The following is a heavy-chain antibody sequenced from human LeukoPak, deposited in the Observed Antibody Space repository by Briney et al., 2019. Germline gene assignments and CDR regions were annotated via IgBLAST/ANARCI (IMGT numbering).Heavy chain of an antibody. CDR1: GFTFSSYG. D-gene: IGHD1-14*01. CDR3: AKEGGTAYYFDY. J-gene: IGHJ4*02. V-gene: IGHV3-30*18. Sequence: GGSLRLSCAASGFTFSSYGMHWVRQAPGKGLEWVAVISYDGSNKYYADSVKGRFTISRDNSKNTLYLQMNSLRAEDTAVYYCAKEGGTAYYFDYWGQGTLVTVSS. CDR2: ISYDGSNK.